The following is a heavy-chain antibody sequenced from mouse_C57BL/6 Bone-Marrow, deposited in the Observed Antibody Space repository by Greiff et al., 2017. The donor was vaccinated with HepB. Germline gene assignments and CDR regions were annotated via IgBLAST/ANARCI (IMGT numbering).Heavy chain of an antibody. D-gene: IGHD2-4*01. CDR3: TRRLPVPYYAMDY. Sequence: EVQVVESGGGLVQPGGSMKLSCAASGFTFSDAWMDWVRQSPEKGLEWVAEIRNKANNHATYYAESVKGRFTISRDDSKSSVYLQMNSLRAEDTGNYYCTRRLPVPYYAMDYWGQGTSVTVSS. CDR2: IRNKANNHAT. J-gene: IGHJ4*01. CDR1: GFTFSDAW. V-gene: IGHV6-6*01.